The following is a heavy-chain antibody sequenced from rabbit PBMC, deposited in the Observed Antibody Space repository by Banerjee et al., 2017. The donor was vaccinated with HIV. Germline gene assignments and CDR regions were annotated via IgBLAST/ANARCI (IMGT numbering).Heavy chain of an antibody. CDR1: GFDFNSNT. D-gene: IGHD3-1*01. Sequence: QSLEESGGDLVKPGASLTPTCTASGFDFNSNTMCWVRQAPGKGLEWIACIYHGSGSAYYASWAKGRFTISKTSSTTVTLQMTSLTAADTATYFCARDWGSLWGPGTLVTVS. CDR3: ARDWGSL. CDR2: IYHGSGSA. V-gene: IGHV1S40*01. J-gene: IGHJ4*01.